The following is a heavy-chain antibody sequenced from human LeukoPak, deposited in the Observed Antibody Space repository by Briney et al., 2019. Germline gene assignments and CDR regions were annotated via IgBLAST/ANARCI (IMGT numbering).Heavy chain of an antibody. D-gene: IGHD2-2*01. CDR1: GFTFSDCY. J-gene: IGHJ5*02. CDR2: ISSSGSTI. V-gene: IGHV3-11*04. CDR3: ARGRRGYCSSTSCSWFDP. Sequence: AGGSLRLSCAASGFTFSDCYMSWIRQAPGKGLEWVSYISSSGSTIYYADSVKGRFTISRDNAKNSLYLQMNSLRAEDTAVYYCARGRRGYCSSTSCSWFDPWGQGTLVTVSS.